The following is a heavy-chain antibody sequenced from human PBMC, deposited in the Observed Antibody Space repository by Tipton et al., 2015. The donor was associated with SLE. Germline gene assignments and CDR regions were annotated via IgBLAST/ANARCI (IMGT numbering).Heavy chain of an antibody. Sequence: SLRLSCAASGFTFSDYYMSWIRQAPGKGLEWVSYISSSSSYTNYADSVKGRFTISRDNAKNSLYLQMNSLRAEDTAVYYCARNEYSSSPEDYWGQGTLVTVSS. V-gene: IGHV3-11*06. CDR1: GFTFSDYY. CDR3: ARNEYSSSPEDY. D-gene: IGHD6-6*01. J-gene: IGHJ4*02. CDR2: ISSSSSYT.